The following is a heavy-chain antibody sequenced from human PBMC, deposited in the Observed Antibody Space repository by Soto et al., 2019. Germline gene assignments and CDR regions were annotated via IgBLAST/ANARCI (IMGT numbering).Heavy chain of an antibody. CDR2: MNPNSGNT. CDR3: ARGVVQYCSGGSCYAGGRNDPFDI. CDR1: GYTFISYD. Sequence: ASVTVSSQASGYTFISYDINWVPQATAHGLEGMGWMNPNSGNTGYEQPSPGGVTMTRNNSISTAYMEPSSLSHADTAVYYCARGVVQYCSGGSCYAGGRNDPFDIWGQGTMVTV. J-gene: IGHJ3*02. D-gene: IGHD2-15*01. V-gene: IGHV1-8*01.